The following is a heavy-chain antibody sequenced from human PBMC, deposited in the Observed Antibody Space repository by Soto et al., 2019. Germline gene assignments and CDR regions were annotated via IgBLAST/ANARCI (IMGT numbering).Heavy chain of an antibody. V-gene: IGHV4-59*01. CDR2: IYYSGST. CDR3: ARERIAAI. Sequence: PSEXVCHTCTVAAGSISGDYWSWIRQPPGKGLEWIGYIYYSGSTNYNPSLKSRVTISVDTSKNQFSLKLSSVTAADTAVYYCARERIAAIWGQGTTVTVSS. J-gene: IGHJ6*02. D-gene: IGHD6-25*01. CDR1: AGSISGDY.